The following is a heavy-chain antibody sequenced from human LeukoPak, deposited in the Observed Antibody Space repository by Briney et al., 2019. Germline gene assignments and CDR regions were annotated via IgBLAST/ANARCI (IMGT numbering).Heavy chain of an antibody. V-gene: IGHV4-30-2*01. J-gene: IGHJ4*02. D-gene: IGHD5-18*01. CDR2: IYHSGST. CDR3: ARAVTHPTLSLIFDY. Sequence: SETLSLTCAVSGRSIRSGGYSWSWIRQPPGKGLEWIGYIYHSGSTYYNPSLKSRVTISVDRSKNQFSLKLSSVTAADTAVYYCARAVTHPTLSLIFDYWGQGTLVTVSS. CDR1: GRSIRSGGYS.